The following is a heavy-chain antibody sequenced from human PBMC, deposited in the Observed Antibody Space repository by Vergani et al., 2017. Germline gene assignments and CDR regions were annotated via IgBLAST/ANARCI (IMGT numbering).Heavy chain of an antibody. Sequence: QMQLVQSGPEVKKPGTSVKVSCKASGFTFTSSAMQWVRQARGQRLEWIGWIVVGSGNTNYAQKFQERVTMTRDTSTSTVYMELSSLRSEDTAVYYCARADSGSYLYWFDPWGQGTLVTVSS. J-gene: IGHJ5*02. CDR1: GFTFTSSA. CDR3: ARADSGSYLYWFDP. CDR2: IVVGSGNT. D-gene: IGHD1-26*01. V-gene: IGHV1-58*02.